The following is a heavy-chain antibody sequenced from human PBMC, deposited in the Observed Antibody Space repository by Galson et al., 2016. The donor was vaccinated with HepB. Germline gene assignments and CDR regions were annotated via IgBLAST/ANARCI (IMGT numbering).Heavy chain of an antibody. CDR2: ISSDGLTT. Sequence: SLRLSCAASGFTFRTYWMHWVRQSPGMGLVWVSRISSDGLTTTYADSVKGRFPISRDNGRNTLYLQMNRLRAEDTGVYYCARDQTRRGPTTFGNWGQGTLVTVSS. CDR3: ARDQTRRGPTTFGN. D-gene: IGHD1-26*01. J-gene: IGHJ4*02. V-gene: IGHV3-74*03. CDR1: GFTFRTYW.